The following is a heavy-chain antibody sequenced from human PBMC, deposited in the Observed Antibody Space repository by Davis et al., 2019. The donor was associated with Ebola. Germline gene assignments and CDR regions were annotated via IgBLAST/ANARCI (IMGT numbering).Heavy chain of an antibody. Sequence: MPSETLSLTCTVSGGSISSYYWSWIRQPPGKGLEWIGYIYYSGSTNYNPSLKSRVTISVDTSKNQFSLKLSSVTAADTAVYYCARDLRDRLRFHYYYYYGMDVWGQGTTVTVSS. CDR1: GGSISSYY. CDR2: IYYSGST. D-gene: IGHD3-10*01. J-gene: IGHJ6*02. V-gene: IGHV4-59*01. CDR3: ARDLRDRLRFHYYYYYGMDV.